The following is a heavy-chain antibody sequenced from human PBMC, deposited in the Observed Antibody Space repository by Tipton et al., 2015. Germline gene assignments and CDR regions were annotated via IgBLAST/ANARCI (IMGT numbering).Heavy chain of an antibody. Sequence: TLSLTCSVSGVSISSRGYYWGWIRQPPGKGLEWIGTIYSNGHTFYNPSLKSQLTMSLDTSKNQFNLNLSSVTAADRAVYYCASSNYYDTCWYWGQGTLVTVSS. CDR2: IYSNGHT. CDR1: GVSISSRGYY. J-gene: IGHJ4*02. V-gene: IGHV4-39*01. D-gene: IGHD3-22*01. CDR3: ASSNYYDTCWY.